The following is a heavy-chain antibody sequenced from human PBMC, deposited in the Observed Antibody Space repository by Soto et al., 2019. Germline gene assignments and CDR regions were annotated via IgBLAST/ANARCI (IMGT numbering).Heavy chain of an antibody. CDR1: GFFISSGNY. Sequence: TLSLTCAVSGFFISSGNYWGWIRKPPGKGLEWIGSIFHGGNTYYNPSLKSRVTISVDMSKNQFSLKLNSVTAVDTAVYYCARARWYDAFDVWGQGTVVTVSS. CDR3: ARARWYDAFDV. D-gene: IGHD2-15*01. CDR2: IFHGGNT. J-gene: IGHJ3*01. V-gene: IGHV4-38-2*01.